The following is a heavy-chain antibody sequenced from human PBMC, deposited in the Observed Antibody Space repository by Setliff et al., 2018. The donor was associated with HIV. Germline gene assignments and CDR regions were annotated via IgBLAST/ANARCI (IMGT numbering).Heavy chain of an antibody. D-gene: IGHD3-10*01. V-gene: IGHV4-61*02. CDR1: GGSISSRSYY. Sequence: TLSLTCTVSGGSISSRSYYWSWLRQPAGKGLEWIGRIYSNGNTDYNPSLKSRVTISEDTSKNQFSLKVNSVTAAETAVYYCARVGYHGSGRYSFDYWGQGTLVTVSS. J-gene: IGHJ4*02. CDR3: ARVGYHGSGRYSFDY. CDR2: IYSNGNT.